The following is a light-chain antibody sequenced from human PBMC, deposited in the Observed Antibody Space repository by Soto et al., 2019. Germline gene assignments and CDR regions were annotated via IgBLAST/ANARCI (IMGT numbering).Light chain of an antibody. CDR3: QQYNSYSWT. J-gene: IGKJ1*01. CDR1: QSISSW. V-gene: IGKV1-5*03. CDR2: KAS. Sequence: DIQMTQSPSTLSASVGDRDTITCRASQSISSWLAWYQQKPGKAPKLLIYKASSLESGVPSRFSGSGSGTEFTLTISSLQPDDFATYYCQQYNSYSWTFGQGTKVDI.